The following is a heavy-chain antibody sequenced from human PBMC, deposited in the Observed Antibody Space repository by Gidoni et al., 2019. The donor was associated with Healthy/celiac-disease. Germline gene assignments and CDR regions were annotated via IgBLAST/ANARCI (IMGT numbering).Heavy chain of an antibody. CDR2: INPSGGST. D-gene: IGHD5-12*01. CDR3: AREMFYDPRYYFDY. J-gene: IGHJ4*02. Sequence: QVQLVQSGAEVKKPGASVKVYCKASGYTFTNYYMHWVRQAPGQGLGWMGIINPSGGSTSYAQKCQGRVTMTRDTSTSTVYMELSSLRSEDTAVYYCAREMFYDPRYYFDYWGQGTLVTVSS. V-gene: IGHV1-46*01. CDR1: GYTFTNYY.